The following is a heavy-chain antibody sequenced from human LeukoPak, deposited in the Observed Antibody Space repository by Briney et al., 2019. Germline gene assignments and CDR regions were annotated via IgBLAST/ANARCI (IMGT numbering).Heavy chain of an antibody. CDR3: ARDGRFAAYEPDY. J-gene: IGHJ4*02. V-gene: IGHV1-18*01. CDR1: GLTFSNYG. Sequence: ASVKVSCKASGLTFSNYGFTWVRQAPGQGLEWVGWISAYDGNTNYAQKFQGGVTMTTDTSTSTAHMELRSLRYDDTAVYYCARDGRFAAYEPDYWGQGTLVTVSS. CDR2: ISAYDGNT. D-gene: IGHD1-26*01.